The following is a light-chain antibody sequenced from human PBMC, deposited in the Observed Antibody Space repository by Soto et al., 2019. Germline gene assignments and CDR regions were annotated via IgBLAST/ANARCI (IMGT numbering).Light chain of an antibody. V-gene: IGKV1-5*03. CDR1: QTIYNW. Sequence: DIQMTQSPATLSASVGVSVTITCRASQTIYNWLAWYQQRPGKAPKLLIYKASTLESGVPSRFSGRGSGTDFSLNITSLQPDDFATYFCQQYHNDSPWTFGQGTKVDIK. J-gene: IGKJ1*01. CDR3: QQYHNDSPWT. CDR2: KAS.